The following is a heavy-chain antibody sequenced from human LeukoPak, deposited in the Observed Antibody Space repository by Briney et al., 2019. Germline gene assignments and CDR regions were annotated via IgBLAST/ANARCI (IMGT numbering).Heavy chain of an antibody. V-gene: IGHV4-39*07. J-gene: IGHJ4*02. Sequence: PSETLSLTCTVSGGSISSSSYFWGWIRQPPGEGLEWIGSIYYSGGTYYNPSLKSRVTISVDTSKNQCSLKLSSVTAADTAVYYCARRLRRSMYYFDYWGQGTLVSVSS. D-gene: IGHD4-17*01. CDR3: ARRLRRSMYYFDY. CDR2: IYYSGGT. CDR1: GGSISSSSYF.